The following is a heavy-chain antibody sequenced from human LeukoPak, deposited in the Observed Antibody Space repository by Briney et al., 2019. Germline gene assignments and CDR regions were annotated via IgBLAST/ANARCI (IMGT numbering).Heavy chain of an antibody. CDR2: INPSGGST. J-gene: IGHJ4*02. D-gene: IGHD4-23*01. Sequence: ASVTVSCKASGYTFTSYGISWVRQAPGQGLEWMGIINPSGGSTSYAQKFQGRVTMTRDTSTSTVYMELSSLRSEDTAVYYCAREGNSLDYWGQGTLVTVSS. CDR3: AREGNSLDY. CDR1: GYTFTSYG. V-gene: IGHV1-46*01.